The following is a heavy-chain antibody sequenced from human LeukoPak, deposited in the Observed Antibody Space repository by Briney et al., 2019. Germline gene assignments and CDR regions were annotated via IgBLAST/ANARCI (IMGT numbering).Heavy chain of an antibody. J-gene: IGHJ5*02. D-gene: IGHD2-15*01. CDR1: GYSFTTYC. CDR2: MSPSGGFT. V-gene: IGHV1-46*01. CDR3: ARDMGSCSGGSCPPAVLDP. Sequence: GASVKVSCKASGYSFTTYCMHWVRQAPGQGLEWMGIMSPSGGFTTNAQKFQGRVTISVDTAKNQFSLELNSVTAADTAVYYCARDMGSCSGGSCPPAVLDPWGQGTLVTVSS.